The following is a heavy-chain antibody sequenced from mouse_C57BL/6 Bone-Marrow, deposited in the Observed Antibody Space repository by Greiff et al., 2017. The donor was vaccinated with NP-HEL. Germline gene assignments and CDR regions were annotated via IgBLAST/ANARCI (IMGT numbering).Heavy chain of an antibody. Sequence: VKLQESGAELARPGASVKLSCKASGYTFTSYGISWVKQRTGQGLEWIGEIYPRSGNTYYNEKFKGKATLTADKSSSTAYMELRSLTSEDSAVYFCARRTGTSDYWGQGTTLTVSS. D-gene: IGHD4-1*01. CDR1: GYTFTSYG. CDR2: IYPRSGNT. CDR3: ARRTGTSDY. J-gene: IGHJ2*01. V-gene: IGHV1-81*01.